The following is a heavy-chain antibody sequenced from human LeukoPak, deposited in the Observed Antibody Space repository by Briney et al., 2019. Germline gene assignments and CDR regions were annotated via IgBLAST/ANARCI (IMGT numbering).Heavy chain of an antibody. CDR1: GYTFTGYY. Sequence: GASVKVSCKASGYTFTGYYMHWVRQAPGQGLEWMGRINPNSGGTNYAQKFQRRVTMTRDTSISTAYMELSRLRSDDTAVYYCAREVHGSGSYNKIKGYFDYWGQGTLVTVSS. CDR2: INPNSGGT. V-gene: IGHV1-2*06. CDR3: AREVHGSGSYNKIKGYFDY. D-gene: IGHD3-10*01. J-gene: IGHJ4*02.